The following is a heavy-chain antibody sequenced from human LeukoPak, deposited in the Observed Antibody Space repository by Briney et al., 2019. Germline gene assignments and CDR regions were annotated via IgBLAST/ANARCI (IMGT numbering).Heavy chain of an antibody. D-gene: IGHD1-26*01. CDR2: ICWSRGSI. Sequence: GGSLTLSCAASGFTFDDYAMHWIRQAPGKGLEWVSGICWSRGSIGYADSVRRLYTISRDNAKHSLYLQMNTVRAEHTALYYCAKDKGNSGGLGYFDYWGEGTLVTVSS. V-gene: IGHV3-9*01. CDR1: GFTFDDYA. CDR3: AKDKGNSGGLGYFDY. J-gene: IGHJ4*02.